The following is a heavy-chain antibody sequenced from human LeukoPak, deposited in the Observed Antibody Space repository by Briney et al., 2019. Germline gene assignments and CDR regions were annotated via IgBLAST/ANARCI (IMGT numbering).Heavy chain of an antibody. D-gene: IGHD6-6*01. J-gene: IGHJ4*02. CDR2: IYYSESV. CDR1: GGSINNYY. Sequence: SGTLSLTCTVSGGSINNYYWSWIRHPPGRGLERMGYIYYSESVRDNPSLNRRVTIPVDTSKNQFSLRLTSMTAADAAVYYCARMPESTYSNSWPAFDYWGQGTLVTVSS. CDR3: ARMPESTYSNSWPAFDY. V-gene: IGHV4-59*01.